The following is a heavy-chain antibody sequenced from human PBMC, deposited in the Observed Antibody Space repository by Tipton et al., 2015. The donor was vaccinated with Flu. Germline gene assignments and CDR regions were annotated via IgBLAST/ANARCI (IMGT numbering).Heavy chain of an antibody. CDR2: IYYSGSA. J-gene: IGHJ4*02. CDR3: ARGPNLGYCSGGTCYRYDY. CDR1: GGSITSYY. Sequence: LRLSCTVSGGSITSYYLSWIRQPPGKGLEWVGYIYYSGSANYNPSLQSRVTISIDTSKNQFTLKLTSVTAADTAVYYCARGPNLGYCSGGTCYRYDYWGQGARVTVSS. V-gene: IGHV4-59*01. D-gene: IGHD2-15*01.